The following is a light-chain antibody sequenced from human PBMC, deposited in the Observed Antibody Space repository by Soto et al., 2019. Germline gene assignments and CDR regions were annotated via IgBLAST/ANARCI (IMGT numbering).Light chain of an antibody. CDR1: SSDVGGYDH. CDR2: EVT. CDR3: SSDAGNHNYV. J-gene: IGLJ1*01. V-gene: IGLV2-8*01. Sequence: QSAPTQPPSASGSLGQSVIIPCTGTSSDVGGYDHVSWYQQHPGKAPKLMIYEVTERPAGVPNRFSGSKSGNTASLTVSGLQAEDEADYYCSSDAGNHNYVFGTGTKLTVL.